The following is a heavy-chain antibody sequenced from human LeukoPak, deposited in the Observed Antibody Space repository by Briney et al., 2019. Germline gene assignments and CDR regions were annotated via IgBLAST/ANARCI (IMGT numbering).Heavy chain of an antibody. CDR3: AKDVIVVVPAATFDY. D-gene: IGHD2-2*01. CDR2: VSGSGGST. V-gene: IGHV3-23*01. J-gene: IGHJ4*02. CDR1: GFTFNNYA. Sequence: GGSLRLSCAASGFTFNNYAMSWVRQAPGKGLEWVSTVSGSGGSTYYADSVKGRFTISRDNSKNTLYLQMNSLRAEDTAVYYCAKDVIVVVPAATFDYWGQGTLVTVSS.